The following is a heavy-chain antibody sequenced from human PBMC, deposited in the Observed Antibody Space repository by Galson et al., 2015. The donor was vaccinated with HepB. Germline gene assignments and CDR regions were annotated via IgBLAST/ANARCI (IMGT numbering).Heavy chain of an antibody. V-gene: IGHV1-69*13. D-gene: IGHD2-21*02. CDR1: GGTFSSYA. J-gene: IGHJ4*02. CDR2: IIPIFGTA. CDR3: ARVVTAFGVSFDY. Sequence: SVKVSCKASGGTFSSYAISWVRQAPGQGLEWMGGIIPIFGTANYAQKFQGRVTITADESTSTAYMELSSLRSEDTAVYYCARVVTAFGVSFDYWGQGTLVTVSS.